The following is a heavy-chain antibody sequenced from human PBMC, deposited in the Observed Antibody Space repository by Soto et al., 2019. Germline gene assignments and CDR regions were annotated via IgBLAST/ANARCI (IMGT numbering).Heavy chain of an antibody. J-gene: IGHJ4*02. CDR3: ARDGYAMVRGAELGY. Sequence: QVQLVQSGAEVKKPGSSVKVSCKASGGTFSSYTISWVRQAPGQGLEWMGRIIPILGIANYAQKFQGRVTITADKSTSTAYMELSSLRSEDTAVYYCARDGYAMVRGAELGYWGQGTLVTVSS. D-gene: IGHD3-10*01. V-gene: IGHV1-69*08. CDR1: GGTFSSYT. CDR2: IIPILGIA.